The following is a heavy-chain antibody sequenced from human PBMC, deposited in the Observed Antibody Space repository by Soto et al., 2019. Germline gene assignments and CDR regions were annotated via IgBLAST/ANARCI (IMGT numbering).Heavy chain of an antibody. V-gene: IGHV1-8*01. Sequence: QVQLVQSGAEVKKPGASVKVSCKASGYTFTRYDINWVRQATGQGLEWMGWMTPNSGNTGYAQKFQGRVTMTRNTSISTAYMELSSLRSEDTAVYYCARDHSSGWYGPYYYYGMDVWGQGTTVTVSS. CDR2: MTPNSGNT. J-gene: IGHJ6*02. D-gene: IGHD6-19*01. CDR1: GYTFTRYD. CDR3: ARDHSSGWYGPYYYYGMDV.